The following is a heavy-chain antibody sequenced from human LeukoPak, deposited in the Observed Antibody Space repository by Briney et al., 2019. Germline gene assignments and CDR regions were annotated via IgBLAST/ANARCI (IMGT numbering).Heavy chain of an antibody. Sequence: GASVKVSCKASGGTFSSYAISWVRQAPGQGLEWMGGIIPIFGTANYAQKFQDRVTITTDESTSTAYMELSSLRSEDTAVYYCARVTYDRGWYYFDYWGQGTLVTVSS. CDR1: GGTFSSYA. CDR2: IIPIFGTA. D-gene: IGHD6-19*01. J-gene: IGHJ4*02. V-gene: IGHV1-69*05. CDR3: ARVTYDRGWYYFDY.